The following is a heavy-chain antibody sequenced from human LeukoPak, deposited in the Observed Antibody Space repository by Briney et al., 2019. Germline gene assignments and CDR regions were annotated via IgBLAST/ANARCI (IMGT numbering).Heavy chain of an antibody. J-gene: IGHJ5*02. CDR1: GVSFSGYY. V-gene: IGHV4-34*01. CDR3: ARVIYDYVWGSYRLGSFDP. Sequence: SETLSLTCAVYGVSFSGYYWSWIRQPPGKGLEWIGEINHSGSTNYNPSLKSRVTISVDTSKNQFSLKLSSVTAADTAVYYCARVIYDYVWGSYRLGSFDPWGQGTLVTVSS. CDR2: INHSGST. D-gene: IGHD3-16*02.